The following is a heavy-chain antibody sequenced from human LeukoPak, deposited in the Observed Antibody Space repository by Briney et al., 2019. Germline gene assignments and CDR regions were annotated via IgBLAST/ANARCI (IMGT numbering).Heavy chain of an antibody. V-gene: IGHV1-8*01. Sequence: ASVKLSCKASGYTFTSYDINWVRQATGQGLEWMACINPNSGNTCYAQTFKGRVTMTRNNSINTAYMELNSLRSEDTAVYYCARGLPIFYWGQGNLVTVSS. D-gene: IGHD3-3*02. J-gene: IGHJ4*02. CDR1: GYTFTSYD. CDR3: ARGLPIFY. CDR2: INPNSGNT.